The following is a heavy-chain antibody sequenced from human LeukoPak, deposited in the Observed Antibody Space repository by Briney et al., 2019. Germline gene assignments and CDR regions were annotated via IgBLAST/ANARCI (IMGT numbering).Heavy chain of an antibody. J-gene: IGHJ3*02. CDR2: ISAYNGNT. V-gene: IGHV1-18*01. CDR3: ARVRRSYGAFDI. Sequence: ASVKVSCEASGYTFTSYGISWVRQAPGQGLEWMGWISAYNGNTNYAQKLQGRVTMTTDTSTSTAYMELRSLRSDDTAVYYCARVRRSYGAFDIWGQGTMVTVSS. CDR1: GYTFTSYG. D-gene: IGHD3-16*01.